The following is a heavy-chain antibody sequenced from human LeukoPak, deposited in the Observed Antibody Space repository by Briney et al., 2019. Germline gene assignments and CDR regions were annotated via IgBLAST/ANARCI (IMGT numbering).Heavy chain of an antibody. V-gene: IGHV3-21*01. D-gene: IGHD2-2*01. CDR3: ARDRTRGWPYCSSTSCSESDY. J-gene: IGHJ4*02. CDR2: ISSSSSYT. Sequence: GGSLRLSCAASGFTFSSYSMNWVRQAPGKGLEWVSSISSSSSYTYYADSVKGRFTISRDNARNSLYLQMNSLRAEDTAVYYCARDRTRGWPYCSSTSCSESDYWGQGTLVTVSS. CDR1: GFTFSSYS.